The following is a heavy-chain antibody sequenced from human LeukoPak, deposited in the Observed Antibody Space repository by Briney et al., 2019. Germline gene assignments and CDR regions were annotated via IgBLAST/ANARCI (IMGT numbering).Heavy chain of an antibody. CDR1: GYTFTSYY. Sequence: ASVKVSCKASGYTFTSYYMHWLRQPPGQGLEWMGIINPSSGGTSYAQKFRGRVTVTRDTSTSTVYMELSRLRSEDTAVYYCARDELGVVLTTTWGPHFDYWGQGTLVTVSS. CDR2: INPSSGGT. J-gene: IGHJ4*02. D-gene: IGHD4/OR15-4a*01. V-gene: IGHV1-46*01. CDR3: ARDELGVVLTTTWGPHFDY.